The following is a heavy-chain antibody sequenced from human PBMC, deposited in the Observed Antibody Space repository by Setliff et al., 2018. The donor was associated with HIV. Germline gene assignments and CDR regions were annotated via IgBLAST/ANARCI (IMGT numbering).Heavy chain of an antibody. Sequence: LSLTCAVYGGSFSGYYWSWIRQPPGKGLEWIGEINHSGSTNYNPSLKSRVTISVDTSKNQFSLKLSSVTAADTAVYYCARGNPNFDYWGQGTLVTVSS. V-gene: IGHV4-34*01. J-gene: IGHJ4*02. CDR3: ARGNPNFDY. CDR1: GGSFSGYY. CDR2: INHSGST.